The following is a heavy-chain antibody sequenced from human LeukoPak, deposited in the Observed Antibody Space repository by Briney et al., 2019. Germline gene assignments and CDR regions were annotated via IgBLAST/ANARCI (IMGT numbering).Heavy chain of an antibody. V-gene: IGHV3-30*14. J-gene: IGHJ4*02. CDR3: ARRAGAYSHPYDY. CDR2: ISYDGSNK. Sequence: GGSLRLSCAASGFTFSSYAMHWVRQAPGKGLEWVAVISYDGSNKYYADSVKGRFTISRDNSKNTLYLQMNSLRAEDTAVYYCARRAGAYSHPYDYWGQGTLVAVSS. CDR1: GFTFSSYA. D-gene: IGHD4/OR15-4a*01.